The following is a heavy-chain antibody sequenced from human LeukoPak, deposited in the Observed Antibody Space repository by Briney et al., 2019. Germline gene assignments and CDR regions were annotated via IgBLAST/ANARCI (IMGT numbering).Heavy chain of an antibody. Sequence: PGGSLRLSCAASGFTFSSYGMHWVRQAPGKGLEWVAVTWYDGSNKYYADSVKGRFTISRDNSKNTLYLEMNSLRAEDTAVYYCAREGDCGGDCYNFYGMDGLGQGTTVTGSS. J-gene: IGHJ6*02. CDR1: GFTFSSYG. CDR3: AREGDCGGDCYNFYGMDG. D-gene: IGHD2-21*02. V-gene: IGHV3-33*01. CDR2: TWYDGSNK.